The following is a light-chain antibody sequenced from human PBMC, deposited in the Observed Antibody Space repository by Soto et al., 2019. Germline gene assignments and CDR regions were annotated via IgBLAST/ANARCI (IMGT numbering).Light chain of an antibody. Sequence: EIVMTQSPATLSVSPGERATLSSRASQSIIITLAWYQQKPGQAPRLLIYGASTRATDIPARFSGSGSGTEFTLTISGLQSEDFAVYYCQQYNNWPRTFGGGTKVEI. CDR1: QSIIIT. CDR2: GAS. V-gene: IGKV3-15*01. J-gene: IGKJ4*01. CDR3: QQYNNWPRT.